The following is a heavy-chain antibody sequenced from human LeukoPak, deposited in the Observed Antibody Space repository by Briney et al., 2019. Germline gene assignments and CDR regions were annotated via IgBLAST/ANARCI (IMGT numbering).Heavy chain of an antibody. CDR3: VRGDGWTMTL. J-gene: IGHJ4*02. CDR1: GFPLVNNW. D-gene: IGHD3-22*01. V-gene: IGHV3-7*03. Sequence: GGPRRLPCAASGFPLVNNWMHWSPRAPGRGRECVANINEDGSDKNYVASVKGRFTISRDNAKNSLYLQMNSLRAEDTAVYYCVRGDGWTMTLWGQGTLVTVSS. CDR2: INEDGSDK.